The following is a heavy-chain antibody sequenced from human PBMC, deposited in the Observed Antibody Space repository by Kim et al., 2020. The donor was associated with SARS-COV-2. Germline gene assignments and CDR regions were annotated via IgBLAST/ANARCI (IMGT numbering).Heavy chain of an antibody. Sequence: GESLKISCRGSGYSFTTHWIAWVRQTPGKVLEWVGLIYPGHSDTKYSPSFEGHVTISADKSINAAYLQWSSLRASDTAVYYCARLPYSGPYAESHIDSWGPGTLVTV. CDR3: ARLPYSGPYAESHIDS. D-gene: IGHD5-12*01. CDR2: IYPGHSDT. V-gene: IGHV5-51*01. J-gene: IGHJ4*02. CDR1: GYSFTTHW.